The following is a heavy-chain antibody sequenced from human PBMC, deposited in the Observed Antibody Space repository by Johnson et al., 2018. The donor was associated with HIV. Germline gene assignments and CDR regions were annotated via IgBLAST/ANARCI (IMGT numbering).Heavy chain of an antibody. D-gene: IGHD2-21*02. CDR2: ISFDGNLK. Sequence: QVQLVESGGGVVQPGRSLRLSCAASRFTFSSYAMHWVRQAPGKGLEWVAVISFDGNLKKYADSVKGRFTISRDDSKNTVYLQMNSLRAEDTAVYYCAKGACGGDCFSHDAFDIWGQGTMVTVSS. CDR3: AKGACGGDCFSHDAFDI. V-gene: IGHV3-30*04. CDR1: RFTFSSYA. J-gene: IGHJ3*02.